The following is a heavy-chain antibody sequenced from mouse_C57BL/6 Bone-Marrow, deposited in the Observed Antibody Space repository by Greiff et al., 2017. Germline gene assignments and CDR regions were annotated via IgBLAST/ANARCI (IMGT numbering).Heavy chain of an antibody. D-gene: IGHD1-3*01. V-gene: IGHV1-74*01. CDR2: IHPSDSAT. CDR1: GYTFTSYW. J-gene: IGHJ2*01. Sequence: QVQLQQPGAELVKPGASVKVSCKASGYTFTSYWMHWVQQRPGHGLEWIGRIHPSDSATTYNQKFKGKATLTVDKSSSTAYRQLSSLTSEDSAVYYGAIGGRLIPVFDYWGQGTTLTVSS. CDR3: AIGGRLIPVFDY.